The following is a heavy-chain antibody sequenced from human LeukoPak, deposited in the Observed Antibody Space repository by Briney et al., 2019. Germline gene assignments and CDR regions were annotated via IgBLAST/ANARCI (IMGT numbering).Heavy chain of an antibody. V-gene: IGHV4-59*01. D-gene: IGHD6-19*01. Sequence: SETLSLTCTVSGGSISSYYWSWIRQPPGKGLEWIGYIYYSGSTNYNPSLKSRVTISVDTSKNQFSLKLSSVTAADTAVYYCARERGGIAVAGTPQYYFDYWGQGTLVTVSS. CDR2: IYYSGST. CDR1: GGSISSYY. J-gene: IGHJ4*02. CDR3: ARERGGIAVAGTPQYYFDY.